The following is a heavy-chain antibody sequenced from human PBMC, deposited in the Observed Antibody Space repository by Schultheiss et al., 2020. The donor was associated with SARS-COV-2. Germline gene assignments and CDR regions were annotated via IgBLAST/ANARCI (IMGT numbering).Heavy chain of an antibody. CDR3: AKTRFFISGPDFDY. V-gene: IGHV3-30*07. CDR1: GFTFSSYA. Sequence: GGSLRLSCAASGFTFSSYAMHWVRQAPGKGLEWVAVISYDGSNKYYADSVKGRFTISRDNSKNTLYLQMNSLRAEDTAVYYCAKTRFFISGPDFDYWGQGTLVTVSS. D-gene: IGHD3-3*01. J-gene: IGHJ4*02. CDR2: ISYDGSNK.